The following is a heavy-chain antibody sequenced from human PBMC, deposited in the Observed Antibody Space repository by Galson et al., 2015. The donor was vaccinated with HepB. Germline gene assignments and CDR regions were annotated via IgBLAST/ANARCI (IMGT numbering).Heavy chain of an antibody. CDR2: INHSGST. CDR3: ARVKIKQLKLGWFDP. Sequence: TLSLTCAVYGGSFSGYYWSWIRQPPGKGLEWIGEINHSGSTNYNPSLKSRVTISVDTSKNQFSLKLSSVTAADTAVYYCARVKIKQLKLGWFDPWGQGTLVTVSS. D-gene: IGHD6-13*01. J-gene: IGHJ5*02. V-gene: IGHV4-34*01. CDR1: GGSFSGYY.